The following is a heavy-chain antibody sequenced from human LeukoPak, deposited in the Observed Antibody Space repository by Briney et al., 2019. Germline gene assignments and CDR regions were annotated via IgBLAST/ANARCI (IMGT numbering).Heavy chain of an antibody. V-gene: IGHV3-11*05. J-gene: IGHJ4*02. Sequence: GGSLRLSCAASGFTFSDYYMSWIRQAPGKGLEWVSYINDSSSYTNYADSVKGRFTISRDNAKNSLYLQMNSLRAEDTAVYYCARERLSTYYYDSSGSEDLDYWGQGTLVTVSS. CDR2: INDSSSYT. D-gene: IGHD3-22*01. CDR3: ARERLSTYYYDSSGSEDLDY. CDR1: GFTFSDYY.